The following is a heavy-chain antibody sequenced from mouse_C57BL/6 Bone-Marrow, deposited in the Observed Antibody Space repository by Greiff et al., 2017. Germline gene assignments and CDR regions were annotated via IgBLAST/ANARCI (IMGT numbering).Heavy chain of an antibody. V-gene: IGHV1-69*01. CDR3: ARSGNWDDVVYFDY. D-gene: IGHD4-1*01. J-gene: IGHJ2*01. Sequence: QVQLQQPGAELVMPGASVKLSCKASGYTFTSYWMHWVKQRPGQGLEWIGEIDPSDSYTNYNQKFKGKSTLTVDKSSSTAYMQLSSLTSEDSAVYYCARSGNWDDVVYFDYWGQGTTLTVSS. CDR2: IDPSDSYT. CDR1: GYTFTSYW.